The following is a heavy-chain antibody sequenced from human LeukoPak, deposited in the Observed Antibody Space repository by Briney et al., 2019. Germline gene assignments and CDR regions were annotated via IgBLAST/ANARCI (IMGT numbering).Heavy chain of an antibody. D-gene: IGHD3-22*01. J-gene: IGHJ4*02. CDR3: AKGITMIAKQCVAGY. CDR2: ISSSGSTI. CDR1: GFTFSDYY. Sequence: PGGSLRLSCAASGFTFSDYYMSWIRQAPGKGLEWVSYISSSGSTIYYADSVKGRFTISRDNAKNSLYLQMNSLRAEDTAVYYCAKGITMIAKQCVAGYWGQGTLVTVSS. V-gene: IGHV3-11*04.